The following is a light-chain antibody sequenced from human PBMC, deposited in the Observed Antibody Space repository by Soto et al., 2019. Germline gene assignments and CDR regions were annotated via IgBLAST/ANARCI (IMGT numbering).Light chain of an antibody. CDR3: CSYAGTTTWV. CDR1: SSNIGGTT. J-gene: IGLJ3*02. CDR2: ASN. Sequence: QSVLTQPPSASGTPGQRVTISCSGSSSNIGGTTVNWYQLVPGTPPKLLIYASNQRPSGVSNRFSASKSGNTASLTISGVQAEDEADYYCCSYAGTTTWVFGGGTKLTVL. V-gene: IGLV1-44*01.